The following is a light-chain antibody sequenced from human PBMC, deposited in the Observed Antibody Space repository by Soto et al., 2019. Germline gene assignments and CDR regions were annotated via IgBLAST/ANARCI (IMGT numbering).Light chain of an antibody. CDR3: TSHAGSDTMV. Sequence: QSALTQPPSASGSPGQSVTISCTGTSSDVGGYNSVSWYQQHPGRAPKLMIYEVSKRPSGVPDRFSGSKSGNTASLTVSGLQADDEADYFCTSHAGSDTMVFGGGTKVTVL. J-gene: IGLJ3*02. CDR1: SSDVGGYNS. V-gene: IGLV2-8*01. CDR2: EVS.